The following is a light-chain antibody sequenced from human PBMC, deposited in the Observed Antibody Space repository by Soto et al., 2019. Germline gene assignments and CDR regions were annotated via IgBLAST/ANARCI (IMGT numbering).Light chain of an antibody. J-gene: IGKJ2*01. CDR2: GAS. Sequence: EIVLTQSPGTLSLSPGERATLSCRASQSLSSSYLAWYQQKPGQAPRLLIYGASSRATGIPDRFSGSRSGTGFTLTISRMEPEDFAVYYCQQDGGSPPYTFGQGTKVEIK. CDR1: QSLSSSY. V-gene: IGKV3-20*01. CDR3: QQDGGSPPYT.